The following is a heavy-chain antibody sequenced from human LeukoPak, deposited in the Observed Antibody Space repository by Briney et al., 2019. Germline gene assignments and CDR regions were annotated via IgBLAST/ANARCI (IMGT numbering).Heavy chain of an antibody. V-gene: IGHV4-39*07. Sequence: SETLSLTCSVSGDSISTSSYYWGWIRQPPGKGLEWIGTIYYSGSTYYNPSLTSRVTISVDTSKNQFSLKLNSVTAADTAVYYCARDYGSGSYYLLPHFDYWGQGTLVTVSS. J-gene: IGHJ4*02. D-gene: IGHD3-10*01. CDR1: GDSISTSSYY. CDR3: ARDYGSGSYYLLPHFDY. CDR2: IYYSGST.